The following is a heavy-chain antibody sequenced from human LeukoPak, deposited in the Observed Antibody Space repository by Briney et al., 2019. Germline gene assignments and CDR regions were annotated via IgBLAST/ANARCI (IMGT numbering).Heavy chain of an antibody. D-gene: IGHD1-26*01. Sequence: PGGSLRLSCAASGFTFSSYWMSWVRQAPGKGLEWVANIKQDGSEKYYVDSVKGRFTISRDNAKNSLYLQMNSLRAEDTAVYYCARGSALTKDSGSYRWGQGTLVTVSS. J-gene: IGHJ5*02. CDR3: ARGSALTKDSGSYR. CDR2: IKQDGSEK. V-gene: IGHV3-7*01. CDR1: GFTFSSYW.